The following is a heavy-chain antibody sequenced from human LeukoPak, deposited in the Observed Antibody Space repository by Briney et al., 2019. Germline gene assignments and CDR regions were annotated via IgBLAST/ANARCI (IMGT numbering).Heavy chain of an antibody. CDR1: GFSFSSYA. D-gene: IGHD3-22*01. V-gene: IGHV3-30-3*01. J-gene: IGHJ3*02. CDR3: ARWGWLHGAFDI. CDR2: ISYDGSNK. Sequence: PGRSLRLSCAASGFSFSSYAMHWVRQAPGKGLEWVAVISYDGSNKYYADSVKGRFTISRDNSKNTLYLQMNSLRAEDTAVYYCARWGWLHGAFDIWGQGTMVTVSS.